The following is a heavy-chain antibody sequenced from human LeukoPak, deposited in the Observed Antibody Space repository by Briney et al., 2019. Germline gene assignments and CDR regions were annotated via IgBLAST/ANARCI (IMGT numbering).Heavy chain of an antibody. CDR3: ARGLGYSYGSHYFDY. J-gene: IGHJ4*02. V-gene: IGHV3-66*01. CDR1: GFTVSSNY. Sequence: GGSLRLSCAASGFTVSSNYMSWVRQAPGKGLEWVSVIYSGGSTYYADSVKGRFTISRDNSKNTLYLQMNSLRAEDTAVYYCARGLGYSYGSHYFDYWGQGTLVTVSS. CDR2: IYSGGST. D-gene: IGHD5-18*01.